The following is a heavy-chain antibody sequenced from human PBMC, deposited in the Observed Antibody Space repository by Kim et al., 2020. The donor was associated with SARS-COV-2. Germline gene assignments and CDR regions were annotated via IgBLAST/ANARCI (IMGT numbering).Heavy chain of an antibody. D-gene: IGHD3-10*01. Sequence: GESLKISCQGSGYTFRDFWIVWVRQMPGKGLEVMGIIYPGDSDTRYSPSFRGQVTISADNSVSTAYLQWSSLKASDSAMYYCTRLSWGAGMVVHKGHREGRQGLDVWGQGTAVTVSS. V-gene: IGHV5-51*01. CDR2: IYPGDSDT. CDR3: TRLSWGAGMVVHKGHREGRQGLDV. J-gene: IGHJ6*02. CDR1: GYTFRDFW.